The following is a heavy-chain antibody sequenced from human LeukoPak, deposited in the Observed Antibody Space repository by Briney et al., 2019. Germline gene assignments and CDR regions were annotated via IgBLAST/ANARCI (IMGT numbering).Heavy chain of an antibody. CDR3: AREGSAFDI. CDR2: IYHSGST. J-gene: IGHJ3*02. CDR1: GYSISSDYY. V-gene: IGHV4-38-2*02. Sequence: SETLSLTCTVSGYSISSDYYWGWIRQPPGRGLEWIGTIYHSGSTYYNPSLKSRVTISVDTSKNQFSLKLSSVTAADTAVYYCAREGSAFDIWGQGTMVTVSS.